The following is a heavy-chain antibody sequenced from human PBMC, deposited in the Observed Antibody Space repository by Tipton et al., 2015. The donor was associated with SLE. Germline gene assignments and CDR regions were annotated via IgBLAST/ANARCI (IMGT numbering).Heavy chain of an antibody. CDR3: AKDLREFDY. CDR1: GGSFSGYY. Sequence: LSLTCAVYGGSFSGYYWSWIRQAPGKGLEWVSVIYSGGSXXYADSVKGRFTISRDNSKNTLYLQMNSLRAEDTAVYYCAKDLREFDYWGQGTLVTVSS. J-gene: IGHJ4*02. CDR2: IYSGGSX. V-gene: IGHV3-53*01.